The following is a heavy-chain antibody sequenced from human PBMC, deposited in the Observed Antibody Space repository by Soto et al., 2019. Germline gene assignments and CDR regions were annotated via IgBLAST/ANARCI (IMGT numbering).Heavy chain of an antibody. V-gene: IGHV4-59*04. J-gene: IGHJ4*02. CDR1: GGSFSNYY. CDR3: ARQSSSWYEVFDY. D-gene: IGHD6-13*01. CDR2: IYYSGST. Sequence: SETLSLTCTVSGGSFSNYYWSWVRQPPGKGLEWIAYIYYSGSTYYNPSLKSRVTISVDTSKNQFSLKLSSVTAADTAVYYCARQSSSWYEVFDYWGQGTLVTVSS.